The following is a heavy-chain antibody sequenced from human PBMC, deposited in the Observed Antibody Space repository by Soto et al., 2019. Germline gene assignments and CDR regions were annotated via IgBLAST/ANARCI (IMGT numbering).Heavy chain of an antibody. CDR1: GYTFTSYE. D-gene: IGHD5-18*01. CDR3: SRDVIQLLLKCGDYFYGIDV. V-gene: IGHV1-46*01. J-gene: IGHJ6*02. Sequence: ASVKVSCKASGYTFTSYEMHWVRQAPRQGLEWKGIINPSGGSTSYAQKFQGRVTMTRDKSTSTVYMELSSLRSEDTPLYYFSRDVIQLLLKCGDYFYGIDVRSQGTSVPVSS. CDR2: INPSGGST.